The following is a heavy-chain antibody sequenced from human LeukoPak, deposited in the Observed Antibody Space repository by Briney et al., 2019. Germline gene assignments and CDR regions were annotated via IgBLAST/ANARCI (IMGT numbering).Heavy chain of an antibody. V-gene: IGHV4-31*03. Sequence: PSETLSLTCTVSGGSISSGVYFWSWIRQHPGKGLEWIGYMHNSENADYNPSLKSRVTISVDTSKNQISLKVNSVTAADTAVYYCARERGQLVDYWGQGTLVTVSS. CDR2: MHNSENA. CDR3: ARERGQLVDY. J-gene: IGHJ4*02. D-gene: IGHD5-18*01. CDR1: GGSISSGVYF.